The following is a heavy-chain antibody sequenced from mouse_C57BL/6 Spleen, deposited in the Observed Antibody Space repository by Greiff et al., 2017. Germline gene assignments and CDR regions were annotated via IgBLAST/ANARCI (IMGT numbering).Heavy chain of an antibody. CDR3: AMRYYGRGYAMDY. CDR1: GYTFTSYW. D-gene: IGHD1-1*01. V-gene: IGHV1-74*01. J-gene: IGHJ4*01. CDR2: IHPSDSDT. Sequence: VQLQQPGAELVKPGASVKVSCKASGYTFTSYWMHWVKQRPGQGLEWIGRIHPSDSDTNYNQKFKGKATLTVDKSYSTAYMQLSSLTSEDSAVYYCAMRYYGRGYAMDYWGQGTSVTVSS.